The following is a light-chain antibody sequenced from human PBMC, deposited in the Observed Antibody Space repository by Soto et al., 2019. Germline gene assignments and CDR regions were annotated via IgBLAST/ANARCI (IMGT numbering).Light chain of an antibody. CDR3: AAWDDSLNAFV. CDR2: GND. Sequence: QSVLTQPPSASGTPGQRVTISCSGSSSNIGGNTVNWYQQLPGTAPKLLKYGNDQRPSGVPDRFSGSKSGTSASLAISGLQSEDEADYYCAAWDDSLNAFVFGTGTKLTVL. V-gene: IGLV1-44*01. CDR1: SSNIGGNT. J-gene: IGLJ1*01.